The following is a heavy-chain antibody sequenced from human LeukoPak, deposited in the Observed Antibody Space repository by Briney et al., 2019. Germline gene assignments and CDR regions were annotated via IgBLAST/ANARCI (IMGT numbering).Heavy chain of an antibody. J-gene: IGHJ6*02. V-gene: IGHV3-66*01. CDR1: GFTVSSNY. CDR3: ARDPTYTISGTLGMDV. CDR2: IYSGGST. D-gene: IGHD1-7*01. Sequence: GGSLRLSCAASGFTVSSNYMNWVRQAPGKGLEWVSVIYSGGSTYYADSVKGRFTISRDNSKNTLYLQMNSLRAEDTAVYYCARDPTYTISGTLGMDVWGQGTTVTVSS.